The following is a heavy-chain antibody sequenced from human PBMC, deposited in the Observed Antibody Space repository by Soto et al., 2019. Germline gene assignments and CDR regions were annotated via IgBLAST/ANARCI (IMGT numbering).Heavy chain of an antibody. Sequence: QVQLVESGGGVVQPGRSLRLSCAASGFTFSSYGMHWVRQAPGKGLEWVAVIWYDGSNKYYADSVKGRFTISRDNSKNTLYLQMSSRRAEDTAVYYCERGLVYCSGGRCPNGMDVWGQGTTVTVS. CDR1: GFTFSSYG. J-gene: IGHJ6*02. V-gene: IGHV3-33*01. CDR3: ERGLVYCSGGRCPNGMDV. D-gene: IGHD2-15*01. CDR2: IWYDGSNK.